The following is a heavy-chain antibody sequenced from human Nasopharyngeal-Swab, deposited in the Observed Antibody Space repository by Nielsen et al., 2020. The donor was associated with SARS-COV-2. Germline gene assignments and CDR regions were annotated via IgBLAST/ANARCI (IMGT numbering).Heavy chain of an antibody. CDR1: GGSISSYY. D-gene: IGHD3-3*01. CDR2: IYYSGST. Sequence: SETLSLTCTVSGGSISSYYWSWIRQPPGKGLEWFGYIYYSGSTNYNPSLKSRVTISVDTSKNQFSLKLSSVTAADTAVYYCARVLAERAYYDFWSGYSDYYYGMDVWGQGTTVTVSS. V-gene: IGHV4-59*12. CDR3: ARVLAERAYYDFWSGYSDYYYGMDV. J-gene: IGHJ6*02.